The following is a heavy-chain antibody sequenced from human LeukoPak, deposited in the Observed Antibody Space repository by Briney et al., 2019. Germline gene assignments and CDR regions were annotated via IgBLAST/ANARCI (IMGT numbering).Heavy chain of an antibody. V-gene: IGHV1-2*04. J-gene: IGHJ6*04. Sequence: GASVKVSCKASGYTCTGYYMHWVRQAPGQGLEWMAWINSNSGGTNYAQKFQGWVTMTRDTSISTAYMELSRLRSDDTAVYFCARSEGAYEILTGYHYYYYGMDVWGKGTTVTVSS. CDR1: GYTCTGYY. CDR3: ARSEGAYEILTGYHYYYYGMDV. D-gene: IGHD3-9*01. CDR2: INSNSGGT.